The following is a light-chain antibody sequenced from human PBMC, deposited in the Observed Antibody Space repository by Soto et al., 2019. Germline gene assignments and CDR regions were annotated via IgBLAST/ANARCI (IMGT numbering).Light chain of an antibody. CDR1: HHIDAW. Sequence: IQMTQSPSTLSASVGDRVTITFRSSHHIDAWLAWYQQEPGKAPKVLIYKASILESGVPSRFSGSGSGTEFTLTISSLQPDDSATYYCQQHSNYPLTFGGGTKVDI. V-gene: IGKV1-5*03. CDR2: KAS. J-gene: IGKJ4*01. CDR3: QQHSNYPLT.